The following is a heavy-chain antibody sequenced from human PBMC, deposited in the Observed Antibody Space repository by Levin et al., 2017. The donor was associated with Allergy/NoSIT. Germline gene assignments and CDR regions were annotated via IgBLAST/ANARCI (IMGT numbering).Heavy chain of an antibody. Sequence: PGGSLRLSCAASGFTFSSYSMNWVRQAPGKGLEWVSSISSSSSYIYYADSVKGRFTISRDNAKNSLYLQMNSLRGEDTAVYYCAKAVERSDAYTWFDPWGQGTLVTVSS. CDR2: ISSSSSYI. J-gene: IGHJ5*02. CDR3: AKAVERSDAYTWFDP. V-gene: IGHV3-21*01. CDR1: GFTFSSYS. D-gene: IGHD1-1*01.